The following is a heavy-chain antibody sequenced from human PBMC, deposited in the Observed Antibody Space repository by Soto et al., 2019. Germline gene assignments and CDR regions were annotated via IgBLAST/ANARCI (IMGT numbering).Heavy chain of an antibody. D-gene: IGHD6-19*01. V-gene: IGHV3-20*04. J-gene: IGHJ4*02. CDR3: ARDRGWSFFDY. Sequence: GGSLRLSCAASGFTFDKYGMSWGRQAPGKGLEWVSGINWNGGSTGYADSVKGRFTISRDNAKNSLYLQMDSLRAEDTAVYYCARDRGWSFFDYWGQGTLVTVSS. CDR1: GFTFDKYG. CDR2: INWNGGST.